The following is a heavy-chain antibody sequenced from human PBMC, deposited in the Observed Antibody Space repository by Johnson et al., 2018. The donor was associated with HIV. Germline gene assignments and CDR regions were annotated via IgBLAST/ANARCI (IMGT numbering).Heavy chain of an antibody. CDR1: GFTFSSYG. J-gene: IGHJ3*02. CDR2: IWYDGSNE. Sequence: QVQLVESGGGVVQPGRSLRLSCVGSGFTFSSYGMHWVRQAPGKGLEWVAVIWYDGSNEYYADSVKGRFTISRDNSKNTLYLQMNSLRAEDMAVYYCARDGQWGNRAFDIWGQGTMVTVSS. V-gene: IGHV3-33*08. CDR3: ARDGQWGNRAFDI. D-gene: IGHD2-8*01.